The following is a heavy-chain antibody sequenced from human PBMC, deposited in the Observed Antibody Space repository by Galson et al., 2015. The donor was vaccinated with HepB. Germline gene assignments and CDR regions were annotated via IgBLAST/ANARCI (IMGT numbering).Heavy chain of an antibody. Sequence: SLRLSCAASGFTVSTNYMNWVRPAPGKGLEWVSVIYSGGSTYYADSVKGRFTISRDNSKNTLYLQMNSLRAEDTAVYYCAMGEYFDTSDYYSPADYWGQGTLVTVSS. CDR3: AMGEYFDTSDYYSPADY. CDR1: GFTVSTNY. D-gene: IGHD3-22*01. J-gene: IGHJ4*02. CDR2: IYSGGST. V-gene: IGHV3-53*01.